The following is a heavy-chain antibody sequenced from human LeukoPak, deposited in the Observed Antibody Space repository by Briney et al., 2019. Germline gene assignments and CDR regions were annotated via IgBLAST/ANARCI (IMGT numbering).Heavy chain of an antibody. CDR3: AQIAVPGY. Sequence: GGSLTLSCAASRFPFSRYWMHWVRQAPGGGGVCVSRIKRDGSSTSYADSVKGRFTIPRDNANYTLYARKKSLRAEDTAVYYCAQIAVPGYWGQGTLVTVSS. D-gene: IGHD6-19*01. V-gene: IGHV3-74*01. CDR1: RFPFSRYW. CDR2: IKRDGSST. J-gene: IGHJ4*02.